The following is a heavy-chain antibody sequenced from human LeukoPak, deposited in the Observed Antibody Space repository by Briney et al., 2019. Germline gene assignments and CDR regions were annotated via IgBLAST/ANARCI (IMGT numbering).Heavy chain of an antibody. J-gene: IGHJ4*02. D-gene: IGHD6-19*01. CDR3: AREALDPPSSEDY. CDR1: GYTFTGYY. V-gene: IGHV1-18*04. Sequence: ASVEVSCKASGYTFTGYYMHWVRQAPGQGLEWMGWISAYNGNTNYAQKLQGRVTMTTDTSTSTAYMELRSLRSDDTAVYYCAREALDPPSSEDYWGQGTLVTVSS. CDR2: ISAYNGNT.